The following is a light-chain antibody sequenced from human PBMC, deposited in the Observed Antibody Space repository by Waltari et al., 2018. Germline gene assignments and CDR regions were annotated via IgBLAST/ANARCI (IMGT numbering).Light chain of an antibody. Sequence: AIRLTQSPSSFSASTGDSVTLTCRASQGISSYFAWYQQKPGKAPKLLFYAASTLQSGVPARFSGSGSGTDFTLTISCLQSEDFATYYCQQYYSYLLTFGGGTKVEIK. CDR1: QGISSY. CDR3: QQYYSYLLT. CDR2: AAS. J-gene: IGKJ4*01. V-gene: IGKV1-8*01.